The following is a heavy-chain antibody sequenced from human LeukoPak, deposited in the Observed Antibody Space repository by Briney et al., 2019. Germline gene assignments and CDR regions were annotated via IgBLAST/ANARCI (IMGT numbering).Heavy chain of an antibody. J-gene: IGHJ4*02. CDR1: GFTVSSNY. CDR3: ARLPMAMGVFDY. Sequence: GSLRLSRAASGFTVSSNYMSWVRQPPGKGLEWIGSIYYSGSTYHNPSLKSRVTISVDTSKKQFSLKLSSVTAADTAVYYCARLPMAMGVFDYWGQGTLVTVSS. V-gene: IGHV4-39*01. CDR2: IYYSGST. D-gene: IGHD3-10*01.